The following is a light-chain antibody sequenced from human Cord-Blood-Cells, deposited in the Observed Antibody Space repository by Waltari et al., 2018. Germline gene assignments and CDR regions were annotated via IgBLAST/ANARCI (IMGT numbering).Light chain of an antibody. J-gene: IGKJ2*01. CDR2: DAA. CDR3: QQSYRTPYT. V-gene: IGKV1-39*01. CDR1: QSISSY. Sequence: DIQMTQSPSSLSASVGDRVTITCRASQSISSYLNWYQQKPGKAPKLLIYDAASLQRWVPSRFSGSGSGTDFTLTISSLQPEDFATYYWQQSYRTPYTFGQGTKLEIK.